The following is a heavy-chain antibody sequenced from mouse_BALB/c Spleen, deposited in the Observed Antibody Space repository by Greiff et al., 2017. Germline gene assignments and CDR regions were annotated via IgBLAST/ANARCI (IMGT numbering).Heavy chain of an antibody. J-gene: IGHJ3*01. Sequence: QVQLQQSGAELARPGASVKMSCKASGYTFTSYTMHWVKQRPGQGLEWIGYINPSSGYTNYNQKFKDKATLTADKSSSTAYMQLSSLTSEDSAVYYGARNPYGDTSWFAYWGQGTLVTVSA. D-gene: IGHD2-13*01. CDR1: GYTFTSYT. V-gene: IGHV1-4*01. CDR2: INPSSGYT. CDR3: ARNPYGDTSWFAY.